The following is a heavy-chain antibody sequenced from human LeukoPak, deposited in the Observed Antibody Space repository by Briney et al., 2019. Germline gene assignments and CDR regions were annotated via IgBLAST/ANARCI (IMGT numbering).Heavy chain of an antibody. CDR1: GGSISYYY. Sequence: SETLSLTCTVSGGSISYYYWSWIRQSPGKGLEWIGYIYYSGTTNYNPSLKSRVTISVDTSKNQFSLQLRSVTAADTAVYYCARAGDSSGYWRGDFDYWGQGTLVTVSS. CDR3: ARAGDSSGYWRGDFDY. CDR2: IYYSGTT. J-gene: IGHJ4*02. V-gene: IGHV4-59*01. D-gene: IGHD3-22*01.